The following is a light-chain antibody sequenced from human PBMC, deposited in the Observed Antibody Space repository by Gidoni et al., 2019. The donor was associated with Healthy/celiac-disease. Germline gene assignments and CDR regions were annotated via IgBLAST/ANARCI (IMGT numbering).Light chain of an antibody. CDR3: QQSYSTLFT. Sequence: DIQMTQSPSSLSAPVGDRVTITCRASQSISSYFNWYQQKPGKAPKLLIYAASSLQSGVPSRFSGSGSGTDFTLTISSLQPEDFATYYCQQSYSTLFTFXPXTKVDIK. CDR1: QSISSY. J-gene: IGKJ3*01. V-gene: IGKV1-39*01. CDR2: AAS.